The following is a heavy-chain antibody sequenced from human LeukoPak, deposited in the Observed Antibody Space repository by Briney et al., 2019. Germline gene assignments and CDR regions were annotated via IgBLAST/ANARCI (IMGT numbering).Heavy chain of an antibody. D-gene: IGHD2-8*01. CDR3: ATCHCTYGVCYGECEYFQD. CDR1: GYTFTSVG. J-gene: IGHJ1*01. V-gene: IGHV1-18*01. CDR2: ISPYNGKT. Sequence: ASVKVSCKASGYTFTSVGIGWVRQAPGQGLEWMAWISPYNGKTNYAQKFQGRVTVTTDTSTSTAYMDLRSLRSDDTAIHYCATCHCTYGVCYGECEYFQDWGQGTLVSVSS.